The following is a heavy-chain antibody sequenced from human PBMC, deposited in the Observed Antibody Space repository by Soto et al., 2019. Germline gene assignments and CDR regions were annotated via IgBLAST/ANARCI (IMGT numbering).Heavy chain of an antibody. D-gene: IGHD6-13*01. CDR3: AREGRLAAAGWGGRYFDY. Sequence: QVQLVQSGAEVKKPGSSVKVSCKASGGTFSSYAISWVRQAPGQGLEWMGGIIPIFGTANYAQKFQGRVTITADESTSTAYRELSSLRSEDTAVYYCAREGRLAAAGWGGRYFDYWGQGTLVTVSS. CDR2: IIPIFGTA. V-gene: IGHV1-69*01. CDR1: GGTFSSYA. J-gene: IGHJ4*02.